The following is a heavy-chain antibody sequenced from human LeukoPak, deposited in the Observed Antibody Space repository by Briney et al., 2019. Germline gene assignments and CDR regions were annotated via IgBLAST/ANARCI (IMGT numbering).Heavy chain of an antibody. CDR3: ARVVGCGGDCYSGISDY. Sequence: SETLSLTCTVSGGSISSGSYYWSWIRQPAGKGLEWIGRIYIHGTSSYNPSLNSRVTISADTSKNQFSLKLYSVTSADTAVYYCARVVGCGGDCYSGISDYWGQGTLVTVSS. V-gene: IGHV4-61*02. J-gene: IGHJ4*02. D-gene: IGHD2-21*02. CDR1: GGSISSGSYY. CDR2: IYIHGTS.